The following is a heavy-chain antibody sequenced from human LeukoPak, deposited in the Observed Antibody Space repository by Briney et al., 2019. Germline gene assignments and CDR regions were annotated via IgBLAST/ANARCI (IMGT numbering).Heavy chain of an antibody. D-gene: IGHD4-23*01. V-gene: IGHV1-18*01. CDR1: GYTFTSYG. Sequence: ASVKVSCTASGYTFTSYGISWVRQAPGQGLEWMGWISAYNGNTNYAQKLQGRVTMTTDTSTSTAYMELRSLRSDDTAVYYCARSYYGGNSGDYWGQGTLVTVSS. CDR2: ISAYNGNT. CDR3: ARSYYGGNSGDY. J-gene: IGHJ4*02.